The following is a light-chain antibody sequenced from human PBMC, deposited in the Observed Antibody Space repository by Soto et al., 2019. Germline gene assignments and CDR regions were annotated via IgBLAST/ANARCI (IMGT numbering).Light chain of an antibody. CDR1: QSVSSS. CDR3: QQRSNWPRIT. CDR2: DSS. V-gene: IGKV3-15*01. Sequence: EIVMTQSPATLSVSPGERATLSCRSSQSVSSSVAWYQQKPGQAPRLLIYDSSSRATGVPARFSGSGSGTEFSLAISSLQSEDFAVYYCQQRSNWPRITFGQGTRLEIK. J-gene: IGKJ5*01.